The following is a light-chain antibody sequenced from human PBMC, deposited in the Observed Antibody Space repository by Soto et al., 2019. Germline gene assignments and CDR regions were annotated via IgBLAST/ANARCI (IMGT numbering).Light chain of an antibody. J-gene: IGLJ3*02. Sequence: QSALTQPASVSGSPGQTITISCTGTSSDVGAYNYVSWYQQHPGKAPKLMIYEVSNRPSGVSNRFSGSKSANPASLAISGLQAEDEADYYCSSYTSSRTWLFGGGTKLTVL. CDR1: SSDVGAYNY. V-gene: IGLV2-14*03. CDR2: EVS. CDR3: SSYTSSRTWL.